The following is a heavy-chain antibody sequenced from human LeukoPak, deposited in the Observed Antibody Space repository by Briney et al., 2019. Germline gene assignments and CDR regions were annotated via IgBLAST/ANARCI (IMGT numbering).Heavy chain of an antibody. CDR2: INHSGST. J-gene: IGHJ3*02. CDR1: GGSISSSSYY. Sequence: SETLSLTCTVSGGSISSSSYYWGWIRQPPGKGLEWIGEINHSGSTNYNPSLKSRVTISVDTSKNQFSLKLSSVTAADTAVYYCARGNVAFDIWGQGTMVTVSS. V-gene: IGHV4-39*07. CDR3: ARGNVAFDI.